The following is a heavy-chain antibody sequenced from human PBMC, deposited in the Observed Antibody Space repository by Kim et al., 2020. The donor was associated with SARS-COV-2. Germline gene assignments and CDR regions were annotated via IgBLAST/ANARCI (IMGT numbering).Heavy chain of an antibody. D-gene: IGHD1-26*01. J-gene: IGHJ3*02. CDR1: GFTFGDYA. CDR3: AKDIHGGGSYYSMIRDAFDI. CDR2: ISWNSGSI. Sequence: GGSLRLSCAASGFTFGDYAMHWVRQAPGKGLEWVSGISWNSGSIGYADSVKGRVTISIDNAKNSLYLQMNRLRAEDTALYYCAKDIHGGGSYYSMIRDAFDIWGQGTMVTVSS. V-gene: IGHV3-9*01.